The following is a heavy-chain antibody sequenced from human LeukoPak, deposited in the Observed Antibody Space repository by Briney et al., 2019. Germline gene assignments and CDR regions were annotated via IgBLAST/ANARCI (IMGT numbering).Heavy chain of an antibody. D-gene: IGHD1-26*01. Sequence: GGSLRLSCAASGFTFSSYSMTWVRQAPGKGLEWVSYISSSSSTIYYADSVKGRFTISRDNSKNTLYLQMNSLRAEDTAVYYCARVRHTDATYYFDYWGQGTLVTVSS. CDR2: ISSSSSTI. CDR1: GFTFSSYS. V-gene: IGHV3-48*01. CDR3: ARVRHTDATYYFDY. J-gene: IGHJ4*02.